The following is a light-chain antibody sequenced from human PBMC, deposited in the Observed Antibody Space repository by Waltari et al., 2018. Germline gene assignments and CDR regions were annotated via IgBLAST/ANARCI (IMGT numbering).Light chain of an antibody. CDR3: QQYNTYPWT. CDR1: LSISDW. J-gene: IGKJ1*01. Sequence: IQMTQSPSTLSASVGDRVTITCRASLSISDWLAWFQQKPGKAPKLLIYSTSSLASGVPSRFRGSGSGTVFTLTISSLQPDDFATYFCQQYNTYPWTFGQGTNVEI. V-gene: IGKV1-5*03. CDR2: STS.